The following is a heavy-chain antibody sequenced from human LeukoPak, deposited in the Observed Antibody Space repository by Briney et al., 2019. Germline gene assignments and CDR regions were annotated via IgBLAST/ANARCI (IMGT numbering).Heavy chain of an antibody. CDR1: GFTFSSYE. V-gene: IGHV3-48*03. D-gene: IGHD3-10*02. Sequence: GGSLRLSCAASGFTFSSYEMNWVRQAPGKGLEWVSYISSSGSTIYYADSVKGRFTVSRDNAKNSLYLQMNSLRAEDTAVYYCAELGITMIGGVWGKGTTVTISS. CDR3: AELGITMIGGV. J-gene: IGHJ6*04. CDR2: ISSSGSTI.